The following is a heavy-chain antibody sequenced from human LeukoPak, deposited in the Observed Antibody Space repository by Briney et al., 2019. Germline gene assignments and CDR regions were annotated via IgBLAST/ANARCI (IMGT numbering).Heavy chain of an antibody. CDR3: ARARVATKLFDY. CDR2: IYYSGST. CDR1: GGSISSYY. J-gene: IGHJ4*02. D-gene: IGHD5-12*01. V-gene: IGHV4-59*12. Sequence: SETLSLTCTVSGGSISSYYWSWIRQPPGKGLGWIGYIYYSGSTNYNPSLKTRVTISVDTSKNQFSLKLSSVAAADTAVYYCARARVATKLFDYWGQGTPVTVSS.